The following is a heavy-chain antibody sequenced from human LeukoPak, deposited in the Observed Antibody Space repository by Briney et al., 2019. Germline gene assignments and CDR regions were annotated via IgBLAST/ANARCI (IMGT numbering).Heavy chain of an antibody. Sequence: ASVKVSCKVSGYTLTELSMHWVRQAPGKGLEWMGGFDPEDGETIYAQKFQGRVTMTEDTSTDTAYMELSSLRSEDTAVYYCATDRGACITMIDFQHWGQGTLVTVSS. V-gene: IGHV1-24*01. CDR1: GYTLTELS. CDR2: FDPEDGET. J-gene: IGHJ1*01. CDR3: ATDRGACITMIDFQH. D-gene: IGHD3-22*01.